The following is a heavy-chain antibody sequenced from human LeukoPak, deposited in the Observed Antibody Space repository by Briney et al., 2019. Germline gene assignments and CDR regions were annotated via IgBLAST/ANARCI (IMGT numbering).Heavy chain of an antibody. V-gene: IGHV4-34*01. J-gene: IGHJ6*03. CDR2: IDHSGTT. Sequence: SETLSLTCVVYGGSFSGYYWTWIRHPPGKGLEWSGEIDHSGTTNYNPSLKSRVTMSVDTSKNQFSLMVSSVTAADTAVYYCATGRNGVVPAPILGVGPWYNYHYMDVWGKGTTVTVSS. CDR1: GGSFSGYY. CDR3: ATGRNGVVPAPILGVGPWYNYHYMDV. D-gene: IGHD2-2*02.